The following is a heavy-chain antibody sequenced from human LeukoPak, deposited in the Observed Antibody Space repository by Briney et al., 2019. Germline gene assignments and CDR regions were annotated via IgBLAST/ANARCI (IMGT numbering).Heavy chain of an antibody. V-gene: IGHV1-2*06. Sequence: PSVKVSCKASGYTFTGYYMHWVRQAPGQGLEWMGRINPSSGGTNYAQKFQGRVTMTRDTSISTAYMELSRLRSDDTAVYYCARNKYDILTGYLPFDYWGQGTLVTVSS. J-gene: IGHJ4*02. CDR3: ARNKYDILTGYLPFDY. CDR1: GYTFTGYY. D-gene: IGHD3-9*01. CDR2: INPSSGGT.